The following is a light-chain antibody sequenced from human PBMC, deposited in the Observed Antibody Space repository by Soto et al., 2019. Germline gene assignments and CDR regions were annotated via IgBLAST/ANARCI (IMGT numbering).Light chain of an antibody. CDR2: AAS. CDR1: QYISRY. J-gene: IGKJ3*01. V-gene: IGKV1-39*01. Sequence: DIQLTQSPSSLSASVGDRVTITCRASQYISRYLSWYQQKAGKAPQLLIYAASTLQGGVPSRFSGSESGTEFTLTISSLQPEDFATYYCQQTYTLPLTFGPGTKVDIK. CDR3: QQTYTLPLT.